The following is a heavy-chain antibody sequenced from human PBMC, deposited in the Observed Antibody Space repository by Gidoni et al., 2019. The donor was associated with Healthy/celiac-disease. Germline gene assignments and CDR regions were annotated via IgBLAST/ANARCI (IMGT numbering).Heavy chain of an antibody. Sequence: EVQLLVSGGGLVHPWVSLRLSCPAPGFPFSSDAMSWVRQAPRKGLEWVSAISGSGGRTYYADSVKGRFTISRDNSKNTLYLQMNSLRAEDTAVYYCAKELGTVEAFDIWGQGTMVTVSS. D-gene: IGHD7-27*01. CDR2: ISGSGGRT. CDR3: AKELGTVEAFDI. V-gene: IGHV3-23*01. J-gene: IGHJ3*02. CDR1: GFPFSSDA.